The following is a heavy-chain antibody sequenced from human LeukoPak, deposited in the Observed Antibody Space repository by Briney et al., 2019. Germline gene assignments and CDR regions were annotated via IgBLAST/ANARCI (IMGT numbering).Heavy chain of an antibody. D-gene: IGHD1-26*01. CDR3: AREGSIVGASTSGYMDV. CDR2: ISYDGSNK. V-gene: IGHV3-30*04. CDR1: GFTFSCYA. Sequence: PGRSLRLSCAASGFTFSCYAMHWVRQAPGKGLEWVAVISYDGSNKYYADSVKGRFTISRDNSKNTLYLQMNSLRAEDTAVYYCAREGSIVGASTSGYMDVWGKGTTVTVSS. J-gene: IGHJ6*03.